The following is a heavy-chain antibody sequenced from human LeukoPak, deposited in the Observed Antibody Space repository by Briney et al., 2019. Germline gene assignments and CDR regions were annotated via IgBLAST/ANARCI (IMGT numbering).Heavy chain of an antibody. CDR1: GYSISRGYY. CDR3: ARAGWIITSGIDY. CDR2: IYHTGST. D-gene: IGHD3-10*01. J-gene: IGHJ4*02. V-gene: IGHV4-38-2*01. Sequence: SETLSLTCGVSGYSISRGYYWAWTRQPPGKGLEWIGTIYHTGSTYYNPSLESRVTISVDTSKNEFSLNLNSVTAADTAVYYCARAGWIITSGIDYWGQGALVTVSS.